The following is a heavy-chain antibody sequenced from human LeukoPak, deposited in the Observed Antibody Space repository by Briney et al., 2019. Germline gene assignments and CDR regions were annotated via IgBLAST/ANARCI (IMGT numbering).Heavy chain of an antibody. CDR3: AREVWCSGGTCYRYSFDI. CDR2: VSAYNGKT. Sequence: ASVKVSCKASGYTFSDYGIIWERQAPGQGLEWMAYVSAYNGKTEYAQKIQGRVTVATDTSTSTAYMELRNLRSDDTAVYYCAREVWCSGGTCYRYSFDIWGQGTMVTVSS. CDR1: GYTFSDYG. J-gene: IGHJ3*02. D-gene: IGHD2-15*01. V-gene: IGHV1-18*01.